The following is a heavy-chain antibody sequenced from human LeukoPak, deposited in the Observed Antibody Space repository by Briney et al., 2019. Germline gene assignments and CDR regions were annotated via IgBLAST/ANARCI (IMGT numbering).Heavy chain of an antibody. V-gene: IGHV3-23*01. Sequence: GGSLRLSCAAPGFTFSSYAMSWVRQAPGKGLEWVSAISGSGGSTYYADSVKGRFTISRDNSKNTLYLQMNSLRAEDTAVYYCAKVEMATRSHYYFDYWGQGTLVTVSS. D-gene: IGHD5-24*01. CDR3: AKVEMATRSHYYFDY. CDR2: ISGSGGST. J-gene: IGHJ4*02. CDR1: GFTFSSYA.